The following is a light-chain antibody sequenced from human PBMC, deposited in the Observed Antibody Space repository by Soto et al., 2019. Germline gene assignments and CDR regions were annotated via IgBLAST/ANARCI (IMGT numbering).Light chain of an antibody. V-gene: IGKV1-39*01. J-gene: IGKJ4*01. CDR2: ASS. CDR3: QQRNKWPPVT. CDR1: QNINND. Sequence: DIQMTQSPSSLSASLGDRVTITCRAWQNINNDLNWYQQKPGEAPKLLIYASSTLPSGVSSRFSGSGSGTDFTLTISSLEPEDFAVYYCQQRNKWPPVTFGGGTKVDI.